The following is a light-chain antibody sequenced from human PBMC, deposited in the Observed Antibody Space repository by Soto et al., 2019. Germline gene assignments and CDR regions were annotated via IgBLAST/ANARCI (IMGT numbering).Light chain of an antibody. V-gene: IGLV1-40*01. J-gene: IGLJ1*01. Sequence: QSVLTQTPQCLGPQGRGSLSPALGPTPTSGQVMMYTGINIFQEEPPKLLIFGNTHRPSGVPDRFSGSKSGTSASLAITGLQPEDEADYYCQSFDNSLSGFYVFGSGTKLTVL. CDR2: GNT. CDR1: TPTSGQVM. CDR3: QSFDNSLSGFYV.